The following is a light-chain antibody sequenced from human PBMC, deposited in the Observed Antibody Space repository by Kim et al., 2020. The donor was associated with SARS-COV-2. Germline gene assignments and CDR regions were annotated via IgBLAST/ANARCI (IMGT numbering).Light chain of an antibody. V-gene: IGLV3-1*01. CDR1: KLGDKY. Sequence: VSPGQTASITCSGDKLGDKYACWYQQKPGQSPVLVIYQDSKRPSGIPERFSGSNSGNTATLTISGTQAMDEAYYYCQAWDSSTAVFGGGTKLTVL. J-gene: IGLJ3*02. CDR2: QDS. CDR3: QAWDSSTAV.